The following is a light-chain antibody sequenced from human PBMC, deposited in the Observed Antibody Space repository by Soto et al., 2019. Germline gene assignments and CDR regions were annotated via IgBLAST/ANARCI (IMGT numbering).Light chain of an antibody. CDR1: QSVSSY. V-gene: IGKV3-11*01. CDR2: DAS. J-gene: IGKJ5*01. Sequence: EIVLTQSPATLSLSPGERATVSCRASQSVSSYLAWYQQKPGQAPRLLIYDASNRAPGIPARFSGSGSGTDFTLTIRSLEPEDFAVYYCQQRSNWPITFGQGKRLEIK. CDR3: QQRSNWPIT.